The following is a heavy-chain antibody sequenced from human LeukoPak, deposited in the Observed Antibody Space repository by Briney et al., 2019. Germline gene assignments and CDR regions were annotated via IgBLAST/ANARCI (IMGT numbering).Heavy chain of an antibody. V-gene: IGHV3-53*01. Sequence: GGSLRLSCAASGFTVSSNYMSWVRQAPGKGLGWVSVIYSGGSTYYADSVKGRFTISRDNSKNTLYLQMNSLGAEDTAVYYCATSGWVVTNPFDYWGQGTLVTVSS. D-gene: IGHD2-21*02. J-gene: IGHJ4*02. CDR3: ATSGWVVTNPFDY. CDR2: IYSGGST. CDR1: GFTVSSNY.